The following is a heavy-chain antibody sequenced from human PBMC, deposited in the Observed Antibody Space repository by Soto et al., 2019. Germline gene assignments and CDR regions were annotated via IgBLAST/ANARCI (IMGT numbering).Heavy chain of an antibody. V-gene: IGHV3-53*01. J-gene: IGHJ4*02. CDR3: ATHPSSLK. Sequence: GGGLVQPGGSLRLSCAASGFTVFNNYMSCVRQAPGEGLEWVSVIFSGGSTSYADSVKGRFTVSRDSSKNTLYLQMNSLRAEDTAVYYCATHPSSLKWGQGTLVTVSP. CDR2: IFSGGST. CDR1: GFTVFNNY.